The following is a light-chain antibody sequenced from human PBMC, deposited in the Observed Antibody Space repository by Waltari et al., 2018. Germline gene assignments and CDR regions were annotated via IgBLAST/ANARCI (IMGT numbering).Light chain of an antibody. V-gene: IGLV2-14*03. J-gene: IGLJ2*01. CDR1: SSDVGGYNY. Sequence: QSALTQPASVSGSPGQSITISCTGTSSDVGGYNYVSWYQQHPGKAPKLLIYDVRNRPSGVSNRFSGSKSGNTASLTISGLQAEDEADYYCSSYTSSSTRHVVFGGGTKLTVL. CDR3: SSYTSSSTRHVV. CDR2: DVR.